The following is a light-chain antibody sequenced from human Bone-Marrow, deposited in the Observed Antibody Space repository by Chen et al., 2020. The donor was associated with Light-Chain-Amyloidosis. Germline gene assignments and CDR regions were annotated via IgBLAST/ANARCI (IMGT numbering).Light chain of an antibody. J-gene: IGLJ2*01. CDR3: CSSYAGNNRV. CDR1: SSDVGVYNS. Sequence: QSALTQPPSASGSPCQSVTISCTGTSSDVGVYNSVSWYQQHPGNAPKLMIFEVSKRPAGVPDRFSGSKSGNTASLTVSGLQAEDEADYYCCSSYAGNNRVFGGGTKLTVL. CDR2: EVS. V-gene: IGLV2-8*01.